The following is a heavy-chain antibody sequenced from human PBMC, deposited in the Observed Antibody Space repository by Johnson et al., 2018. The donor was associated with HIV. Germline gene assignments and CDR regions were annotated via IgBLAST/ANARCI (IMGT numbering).Heavy chain of an antibody. V-gene: IGHV3-11*04. CDR3: AKGLSLSGSYSYDAFDI. CDR1: GSTFSDYY. CDR2: ISGSGGTI. D-gene: IGHD1-26*01. J-gene: IGHJ3*02. Sequence: QVQLVESGGGLVKPGGSLRLSCAASGSTFSDYYMSWIRQAPGKGLEWVSYISGSGGTIYYADSVKGRFTISRDNAMNSVYLQMNSLRAEDTAVYYCAKGLSLSGSYSYDAFDIWGQGTMVTVSS.